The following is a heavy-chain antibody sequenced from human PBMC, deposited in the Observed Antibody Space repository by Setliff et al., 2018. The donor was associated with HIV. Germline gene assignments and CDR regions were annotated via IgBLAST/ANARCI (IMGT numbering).Heavy chain of an antibody. CDR2: IYTSGST. J-gene: IGHJ4*02. V-gene: IGHV4-61*02. CDR3: ARRSAGMYANSIDY. CDR1: GGSISSGSYY. Sequence: PSETLSLTCTVSGGSISSGSYYWSWIRQPAGKGLEWIGRIYTSGSTNYNPSLKSRVTISVDTSRNQFSLKLTSVTAADTAVYYCARRSAGMYANSIDYWGQGTLVTVSS. D-gene: IGHD2-8*01.